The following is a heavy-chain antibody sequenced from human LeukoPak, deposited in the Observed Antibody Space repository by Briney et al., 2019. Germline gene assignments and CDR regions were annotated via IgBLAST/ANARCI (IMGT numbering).Heavy chain of an antibody. V-gene: IGHV5-51*01. D-gene: IGHD5/OR15-5a*01. CDR2: IYPGDSET. CDR3: ARWTGIYLSNYFDF. CDR1: GYSFTNYW. J-gene: IGHJ4*02. Sequence: GESLKISCKGSGYSFTNYWIGWVRQMPGKGLEWMGMIYPGDSETRYSPSFEGQATMSADKSINTAYLQWSSLKASDTATYYCARWTGIYLSNYFDFWGQGTLVTVSS.